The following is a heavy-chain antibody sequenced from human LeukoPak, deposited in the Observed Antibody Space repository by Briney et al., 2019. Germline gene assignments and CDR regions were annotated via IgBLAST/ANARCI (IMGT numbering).Heavy chain of an antibody. CDR1: GFTFSSYW. J-gene: IGHJ6*04. Sequence: GGSLRLSCAASGFTFSSYWMHWVRQAPGKGLVWVSRINSDGSSTSYADSAKGRFTISRDNAKNTLYLQMNSLRAEDTAVYYCARGGSYSPAQIYGMEVWGKGTTVTVSS. CDR3: ARGGSYSPAQIYGMEV. V-gene: IGHV3-74*01. CDR2: INSDGSST. D-gene: IGHD2-15*01.